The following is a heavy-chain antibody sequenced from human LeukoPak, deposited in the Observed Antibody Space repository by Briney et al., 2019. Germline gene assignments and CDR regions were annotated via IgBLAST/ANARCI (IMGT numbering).Heavy chain of an antibody. D-gene: IGHD2-2*01. V-gene: IGHV1-2*04. CDR1: GYTFTGYY. Sequence: ASVKVSCKASGYTFTGYYMHWVRQAPGQGLEWMGWINPNSGGTNYAQKFQGWVTMTRDTSISTAYMELSRLRSDDTAVYYCARSKGYCSSTSCYYGFDPWGQGTLVTVSS. CDR2: INPNSGGT. J-gene: IGHJ5*02. CDR3: ARSKGYCSSTSCYYGFDP.